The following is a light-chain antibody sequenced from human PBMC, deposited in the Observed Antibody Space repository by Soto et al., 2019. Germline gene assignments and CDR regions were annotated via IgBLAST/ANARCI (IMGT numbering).Light chain of an antibody. V-gene: IGLV1-40*01. J-gene: IGLJ1*01. Sequence: VLTQPPSVSGAPGQRVTISCTGSSSNIGAGYDVHWYQQLPGTAPKLLIYGNFNRPSGVPGRFSGSKSGTSASLAITVLQAKDEADYYCQDYESSLCASVFGTATNVTVL. CDR1: SSNIGAGYD. CDR2: GNF. CDR3: QDYESSLCASV.